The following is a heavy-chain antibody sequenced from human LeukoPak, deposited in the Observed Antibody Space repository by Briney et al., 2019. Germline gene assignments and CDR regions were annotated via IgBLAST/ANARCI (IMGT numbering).Heavy chain of an antibody. J-gene: IGHJ6*03. D-gene: IGHD3-16*01. CDR2: IYYSGST. CDR1: GGSISSSSYY. CDR3: ARGYGYYYYMDV. V-gene: IGHV4-61*01. Sequence: SETLSLTCTVSGGSISSSSYYWTWIRQPPGKGLEWIGYIYYSGSTNYNPSLKSRVTISVDTSKNQFSLKLSSVTAADTAVYYCARGYGYYYYMDVWGKGTTVTISS.